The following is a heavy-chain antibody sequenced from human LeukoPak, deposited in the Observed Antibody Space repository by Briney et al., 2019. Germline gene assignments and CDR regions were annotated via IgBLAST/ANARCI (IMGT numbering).Heavy chain of an antibody. J-gene: IGHJ4*02. CDR3: ARGGDSSGLNRFAY. Sequence: ASVKVSCKASGYTFTSYGISWVRQAPGQGLEWMGWISTYNGNTNYAQKLQGRVTMTRDTSTSTAYMELRSLRSDATAVYYCARGGDSSGLNRFAYWGQGTLVTVSS. D-gene: IGHD3-22*01. CDR2: ISTYNGNT. CDR1: GYTFTSYG. V-gene: IGHV1-18*01.